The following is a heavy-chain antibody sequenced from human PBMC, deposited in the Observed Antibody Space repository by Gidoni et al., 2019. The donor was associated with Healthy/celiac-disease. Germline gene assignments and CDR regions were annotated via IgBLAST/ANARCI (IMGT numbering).Heavy chain of an antibody. CDR2: IYYSGST. CDR3: ARQGPTIVLMVLLDVGWFDP. Sequence: QLQLQESGPGLVKPSETLSLTCTVSGGSIRSRSYYWGWIRQPPGKGLEWIGSIYYSGSTYYNPSLKSRVTISVDTSKNQFSLKLSSVTAADTAVYYCARQGPTIVLMVLLDVGWFDPWGQGTLVTVSS. J-gene: IGHJ5*02. CDR1: GGSIRSRSYY. V-gene: IGHV4-39*01. D-gene: IGHD2-8*01.